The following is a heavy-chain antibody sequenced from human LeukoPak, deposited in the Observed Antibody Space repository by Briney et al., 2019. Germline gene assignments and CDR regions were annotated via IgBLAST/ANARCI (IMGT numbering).Heavy chain of an antibody. V-gene: IGHV3-21*01. CDR2: ISSSSSYI. Sequence: GGSLRLSCAASGFTFSSFTMNWVRQAPGKGLEWVSSISSSSSYIYSADSVKGRFTISRDNARNSLYLRMNSLSPDDTAVYYCARAGVWDYSDSSGYHSAAFDIWGQGTMVTVSS. D-gene: IGHD3-22*01. J-gene: IGHJ3*02. CDR1: GFTFSSFT. CDR3: ARAGVWDYSDSSGYHSAAFDI.